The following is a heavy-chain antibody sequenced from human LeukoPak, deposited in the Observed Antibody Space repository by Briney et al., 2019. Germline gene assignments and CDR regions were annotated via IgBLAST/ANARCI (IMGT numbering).Heavy chain of an antibody. J-gene: IGHJ4*02. D-gene: IGHD5-24*01. V-gene: IGHV3-30-3*01. CDR2: IYYDGSKK. CDR1: GFTFSDYA. Sequence: PAGSLRLSCVASGFTFSDYAMHWVRQAPGKGLEWMAVIYYDGSKKYYADSVEGRFTISRDNSKNTLYLHMKSLRVEDTAVYYCARGPDGYNSHFDYWGQGTLVTVSS. CDR3: ARGPDGYNSHFDY.